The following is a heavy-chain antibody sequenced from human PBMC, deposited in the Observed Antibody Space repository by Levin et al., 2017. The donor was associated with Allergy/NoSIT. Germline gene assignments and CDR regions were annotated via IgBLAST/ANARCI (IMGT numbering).Heavy chain of an antibody. Sequence: GESLKISCAASGFTFSSYEMNWVRQAPGKGLEWVSYNSSSGSTIYYADSVKGRFTISRDNAKNSLYLQMNSLRAEDTAVYYCARDYYDSSGYYSYYFDYWGQGTLVTVSS. CDR1: GFTFSSYE. V-gene: IGHV3-48*03. D-gene: IGHD3-22*01. CDR2: NSSSGSTI. CDR3: ARDYYDSSGYYSYYFDY. J-gene: IGHJ4*02.